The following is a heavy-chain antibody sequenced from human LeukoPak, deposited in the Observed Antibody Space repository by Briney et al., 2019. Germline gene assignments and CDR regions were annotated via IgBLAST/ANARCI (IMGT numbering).Heavy chain of an antibody. D-gene: IGHD6-19*01. CDR1: GFTFSSYG. CDR2: ISYDGSNK. Sequence: GRSLRLSCAASGFTFSSYGMHWVRQAPGKGLEWVAVISYDGSNKYYADSVKGRFTISRDNSKNTLYPQMNSLRAEDTAVYYCAKDRSSGPGYWGQGTLVTVSS. CDR3: AKDRSSGPGY. J-gene: IGHJ4*02. V-gene: IGHV3-30*18.